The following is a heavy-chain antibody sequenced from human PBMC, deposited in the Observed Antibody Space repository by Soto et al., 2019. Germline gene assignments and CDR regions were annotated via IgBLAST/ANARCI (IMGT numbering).Heavy chain of an antibody. J-gene: IGHJ3*02. CDR1: GGTFSTYT. Sequence: QLVQSGPEVKKPGSSVKVSCKASGGTFSTYTIIWVRQAPGQGLEWMGRILPMLDITNSAQRFQGRVTITADKSTSTAYLELSSLRSEDTAVYYCTLGSWSAETFDIWGRGTMVTVSS. CDR2: ILPMLDIT. V-gene: IGHV1-69*09. CDR3: TLGSWSAETFDI. D-gene: IGHD6-13*01.